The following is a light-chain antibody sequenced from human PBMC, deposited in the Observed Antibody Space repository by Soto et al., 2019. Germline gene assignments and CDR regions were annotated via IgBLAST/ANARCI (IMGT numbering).Light chain of an antibody. CDR3: QAWDSSTLVV. Sequence: SYELTQPPSVSVSPGQTASITCAGDNLGDKYACRYQQKPGESPVLVIYEDTKRPSGIPERFSASNSGNTATLSISWTQAMDEADSFCQAWDSSTLVVFGGGTKLTVL. V-gene: IGLV3-1*01. CDR1: NLGDKY. J-gene: IGLJ2*01. CDR2: EDT.